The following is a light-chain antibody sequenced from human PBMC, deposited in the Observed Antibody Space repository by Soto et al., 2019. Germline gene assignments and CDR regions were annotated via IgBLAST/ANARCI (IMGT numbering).Light chain of an antibody. V-gene: IGKV3-20*01. CDR2: GAS. CDR1: QSVNSNY. J-gene: IGKJ1*01. CDR3: QQYGSSSWT. Sequence: EIVLSQAPGASSLSPGERATLSCRAGQSVNSNYLTWYQQKPGQAPRLLIYGASSRATGIPDRFSGSGSGTDFTLTISRLEPEDFAVYYCQQYGSSSWTCGQGTKVDIK.